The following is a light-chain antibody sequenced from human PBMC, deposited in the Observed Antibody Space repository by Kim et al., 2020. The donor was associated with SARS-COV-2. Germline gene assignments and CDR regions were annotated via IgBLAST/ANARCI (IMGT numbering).Light chain of an antibody. J-gene: IGLJ3*02. Sequence: GASVKLTCTRSSGNSSYAIAWHQQQPEKGPRYLMKLNSDGSHSKGDGIPDRFSGSSSGAERYLTISSLQSEDEADYYCQTWGTGIGFGGGTQLTVL. V-gene: IGLV4-69*01. CDR2: LNSDGSH. CDR1: SGNSSYA. CDR3: QTWGTGIG.